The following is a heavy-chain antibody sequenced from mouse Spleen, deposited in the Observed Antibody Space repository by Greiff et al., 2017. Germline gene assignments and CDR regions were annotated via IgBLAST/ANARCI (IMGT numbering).Heavy chain of an antibody. J-gene: IGHJ1*01. D-gene: IGHD2-1*01. V-gene: IGHV1-7*01. CDR1: GYTFTSYW. CDR2: INPSTGYT. Sequence: QVQLQQSGAELAKPGASVKMSCKASGYTFTSYWMHWVKQRPGQGLEWIGYINPSTGYTEYNQKFKDKATLTADKSSSTAYMQLSSLTSEDSAVYYCARSDLLWSNRYFDVWGAGTTVTVSS. CDR3: ARSDLLWSNRYFDV.